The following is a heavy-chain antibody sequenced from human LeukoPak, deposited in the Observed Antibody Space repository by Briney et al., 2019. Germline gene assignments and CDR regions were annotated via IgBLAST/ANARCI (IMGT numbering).Heavy chain of an antibody. CDR3: ARYSSSSPMSLDY. Sequence: GESLKISCKTSGYSFTTNSIGWVRQMPGKGLEWMGIIYPGDSDTRYSPSFQGQVTISADKSIRTAYLQWSSLRASDTAIYYCARYSSSSPMSLDYWGQGTLVIVSS. D-gene: IGHD6-6*01. V-gene: IGHV5-51*01. CDR2: IYPGDSDT. CDR1: GYSFTTNS. J-gene: IGHJ4*02.